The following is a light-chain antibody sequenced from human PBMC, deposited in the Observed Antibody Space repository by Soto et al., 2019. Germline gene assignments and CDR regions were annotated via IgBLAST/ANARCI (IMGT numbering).Light chain of an antibody. CDR1: RDVGSD. Sequence: QMTQSRSSLSASVGRRTIITCRASRDVGSDVSCYKKTPGPAPKLLIYAASNLYTGVPSRFSGSRSGTEVTLTISSLQPEDFASYYCLQDYGASWTFGQGTKVDIK. CDR2: AAS. J-gene: IGKJ1*01. V-gene: IGKV1-6*01. CDR3: LQDYGASWT.